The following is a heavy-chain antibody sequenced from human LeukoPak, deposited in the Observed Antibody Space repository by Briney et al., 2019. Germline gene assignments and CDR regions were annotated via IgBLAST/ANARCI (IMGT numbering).Heavy chain of an antibody. CDR2: IYYSGRT. J-gene: IGHJ4*02. Sequence: PSETLSLTCSVSGGSISSYYWSWIRQPPGKGLEWIGYIYYSGRTSYNPSLKSRVTISVDTSKNQFSLRLSSVTAADTAVYYCARGRIAVAGNPFDYWGQGTLVTVSS. CDR1: GGSISSYY. D-gene: IGHD6-19*01. CDR3: ARGRIAVAGNPFDY. V-gene: IGHV4-59*01.